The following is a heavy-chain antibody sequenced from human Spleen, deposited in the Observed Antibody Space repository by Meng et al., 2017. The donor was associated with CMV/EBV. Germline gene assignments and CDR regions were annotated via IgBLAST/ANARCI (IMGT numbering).Heavy chain of an antibody. Sequence: QGHVQGSGPGLGKPSETLSLTCTVAGGSISSYYWSWIRQPAGKGLEWIGRIYTSGSTNYNPSLKSRVTMSVDTSKNQFSLKLSSVTAADTAVYYCASFPPPGKQWLVTDYWGQGTLVTVSS. V-gene: IGHV4-4*07. CDR1: GGSISSYY. CDR3: ASFPPPGKQWLVTDY. CDR2: IYTSGST. D-gene: IGHD6-19*01. J-gene: IGHJ4*02.